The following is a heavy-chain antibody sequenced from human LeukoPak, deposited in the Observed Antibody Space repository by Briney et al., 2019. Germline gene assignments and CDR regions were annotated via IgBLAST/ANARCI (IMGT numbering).Heavy chain of an antibody. J-gene: IGHJ4*02. V-gene: IGHV3-7*03. CDR2: IKQDGTEK. Sequence: GGSLRLSCAASGFIFSGFWMTWVRQAPGKGLEWVANIKQDGTEKYYVDSVKGRFTISRYNAKNSLYLQMNSLRVEDTAVYYCVRGKGDDYWGQGTLVTVSS. CDR3: VRGKGDDY. D-gene: IGHD3-16*01. CDR1: GFIFSGFW.